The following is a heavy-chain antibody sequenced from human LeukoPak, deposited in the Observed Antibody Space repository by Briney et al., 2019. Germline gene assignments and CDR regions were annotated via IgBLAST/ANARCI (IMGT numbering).Heavy chain of an antibody. CDR1: GGSLRTYY. Sequence: SETLSLTCTVSGGSLRTYYWNWIRQFPYKTLEWIGNIYHIGNSNSNPSLKSRVTMSIDTYKNHFSLNLRSMTAADTAVYYCARGNLGFSRYFDNWVQATPVTVSS. J-gene: IGHJ4*01. V-gene: IGHV4-59*01. CDR3: ARGNLGFSRYFDN. CDR2: IYHIGNS. D-gene: IGHD3-16*01.